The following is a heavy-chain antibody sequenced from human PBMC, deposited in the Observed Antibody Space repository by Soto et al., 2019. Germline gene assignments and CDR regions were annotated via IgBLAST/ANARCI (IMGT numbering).Heavy chain of an antibody. V-gene: IGHV3-23*01. CDR2: ISGSGGST. D-gene: IGHD2-21*02. Sequence: GGSLRLSCAASGFTFSSYAMSWVRQAPGKGLEWVSAISGSGGSTYYADSVKGRFTISRDNSKNTLYLQMNSLRAEDTAVYYCAKGGNGRRELAYCGGDCYSSAFDIWGQGTMVTVSS. CDR1: GFTFSSYA. J-gene: IGHJ3*02. CDR3: AKGGNGRRELAYCGGDCYSSAFDI.